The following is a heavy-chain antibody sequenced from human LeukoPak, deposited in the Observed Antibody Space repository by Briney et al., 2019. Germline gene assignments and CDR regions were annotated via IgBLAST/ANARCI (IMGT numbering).Heavy chain of an antibody. CDR1: GFTVSSNY. CDR2: IYYSGST. Sequence: GSLRLSCAASGFTVSSNYMSWIRQPPGKGLEWIGYIYYSGSTNYNPSLKSRVTISVDTSKNQFSLKLSSVTAADTAVYYCAREKVTPGEMATIFDYWGQGTLVTVSS. J-gene: IGHJ4*02. CDR3: AREKVTPGEMATIFDY. D-gene: IGHD5-24*01. V-gene: IGHV4-59*02.